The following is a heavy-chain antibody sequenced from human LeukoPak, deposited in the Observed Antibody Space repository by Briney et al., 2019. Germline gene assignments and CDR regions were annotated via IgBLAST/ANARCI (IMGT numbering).Heavy chain of an antibody. CDR2: IYYSGST. D-gene: IGHD3-22*01. V-gene: IGHV4-30-4*08. J-gene: IGHJ3*02. CDR1: GGSISSGDYY. Sequence: SQTLSLTCTVSGGSISSGDYYWSWIRQPPGKGLEWIGYIYYSGSTYYNPSLKSRVTLSVDTSKNQFSLKLSSVTAADTAVYYCARAPAPPLIVVVRRNLVSYAFDIWGQGTMVTVSS. CDR3: ARAPAPPLIVVVRRNLVSYAFDI.